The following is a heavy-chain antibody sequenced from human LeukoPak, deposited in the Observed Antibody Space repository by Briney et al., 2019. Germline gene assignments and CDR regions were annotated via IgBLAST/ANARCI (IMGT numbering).Heavy chain of an antibody. CDR3: ARHVWLQPFDY. D-gene: IGHD3-9*01. CDR2: INHSGST. Sequence: SETLSLTCTVYAGSFSGYCWSCIRQPPGKGLEWIGEINHSGSTSYNPSLKSRVTISVDTSKNQFSLKLSSVTAADTAVYYCARHVWLQPFDYWGQGTLVTVSS. CDR1: AGSFSGYC. V-gene: IGHV4-34*01. J-gene: IGHJ4*02.